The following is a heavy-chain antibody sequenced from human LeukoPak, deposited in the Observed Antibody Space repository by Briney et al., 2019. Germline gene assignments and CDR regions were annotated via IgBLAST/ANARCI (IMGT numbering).Heavy chain of an antibody. J-gene: IGHJ4*02. CDR1: AGSIISSSYY. CDR2: IEYSGST. CDR3: ARKITVWGSYPRHLSPFDY. D-gene: IGHD3-16*02. Sequence: SETLSLTGTVAAGSIISSSYYWGWIRQHPGRGLEGIGSIEYSGSTNYNPSLKSRVTISVDTSKHQFSLKVRSVTAADTAVYYCARKITVWGSYPRHLSPFDYWGQGNLVTVSS. V-gene: IGHV4-39*01.